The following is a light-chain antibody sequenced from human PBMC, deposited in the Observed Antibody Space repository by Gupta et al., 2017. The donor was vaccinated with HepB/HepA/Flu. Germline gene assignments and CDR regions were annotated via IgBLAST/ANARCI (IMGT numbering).Light chain of an antibody. CDR1: QSVPNNF. J-gene: IGKJ4*01. CDR3: QQFGSSPAT. CDR2: AVS. Sequence: ETVLTQSPDTLSLSPGASATLSCRASQSVPNNFLAWYQQKPGQAPRLLIFAVSNRTTAIPDRFSGSGSGTDFTLTINRLQPEDSAVYHCQQFGSSPATFGGGTKVEI. V-gene: IGKV3-20*01.